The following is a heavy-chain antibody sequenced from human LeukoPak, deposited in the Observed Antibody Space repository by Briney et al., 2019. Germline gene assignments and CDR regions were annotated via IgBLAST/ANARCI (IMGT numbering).Heavy chain of an antibody. Sequence: GASVKVSCKASGGTFSSYAISWVRQAPGQGLEWMGGIIPIFGTANYAQKFQGRVTMTEDTSTDTAYMELSSLRSEDTAVYYCATEGGYSYGFDYWGQGTLVTVSS. V-gene: IGHV1-69*06. CDR3: ATEGGYSYGFDY. D-gene: IGHD5-18*01. CDR1: GGTFSSYA. CDR2: IIPIFGTA. J-gene: IGHJ4*02.